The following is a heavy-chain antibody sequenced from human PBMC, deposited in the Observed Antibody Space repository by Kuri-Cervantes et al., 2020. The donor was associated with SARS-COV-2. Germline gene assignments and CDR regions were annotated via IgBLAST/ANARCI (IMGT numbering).Heavy chain of an antibody. D-gene: IGHD6-19*01. V-gene: IGHV3-30*01. CDR2: ISYDGSNK. Sequence: GESLKISCAASGFTFSTYWMSWVRQAPGKGLEWVAVISYDGSNKYYADSVKGRFTISRDNSKNTLYLQMNSLRAEDTAVYYCARDILSGIAVAGHAPRDYWGQGTLVTVSS. CDR1: GFTFSTYW. CDR3: ARDILSGIAVAGHAPRDY. J-gene: IGHJ4*02.